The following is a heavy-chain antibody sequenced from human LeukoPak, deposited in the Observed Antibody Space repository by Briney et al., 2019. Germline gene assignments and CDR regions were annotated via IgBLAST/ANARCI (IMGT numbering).Heavy chain of an antibody. Sequence: GGSLRLSXAVSGFTFSNFWMGWVGQTPGKGLEWLSYISDSGTTKYYADSVKGRFTISRDNAKNSLYLEMNSLRAEDTAFYYCAREVADCGGDCLAPWGQGTLVTVSS. CDR2: ISDSGTTK. CDR3: AREVADCGGDCLAP. CDR1: GFTFSNFW. V-gene: IGHV3-48*03. J-gene: IGHJ5*02. D-gene: IGHD2-21*02.